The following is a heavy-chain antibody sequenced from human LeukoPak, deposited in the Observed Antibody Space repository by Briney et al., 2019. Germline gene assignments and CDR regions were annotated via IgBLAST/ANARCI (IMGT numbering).Heavy chain of an antibody. Sequence: ASVKVSCKASGYTFTSYDINWVRQATGQGLEWMGWMNPNSGNTGYAQKFQGRVTMTRNTSISTAYMELSSLRSEDTAVYYCARDLVDPTVAAAGTTPTPGWFDPWGQGTLVTVSS. CDR3: ARDLVDPTVAAAGTTPTPGWFDP. CDR2: MNPNSGNT. CDR1: GYTFTSYD. V-gene: IGHV1-8*01. D-gene: IGHD6-13*01. J-gene: IGHJ5*02.